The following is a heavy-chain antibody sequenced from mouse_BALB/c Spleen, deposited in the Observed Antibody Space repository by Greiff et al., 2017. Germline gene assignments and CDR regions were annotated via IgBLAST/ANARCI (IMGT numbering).Heavy chain of an antibody. V-gene: IGHV1S81*02. CDR2: INPSNGRT. CDR3: AREGGNLYYYAMDY. J-gene: IGHJ4*01. CDR1: GYTFTSYW. D-gene: IGHD2-1*01. Sequence: QVQLKQPGAELVKPGASVKLSCKASGYTFTSYWMHWVKKRPGQGLEWIGEINPSNGRTNYNEKFKSKATLTVDKSSSTAYMQLSSLTSEDSAVYYCAREGGNLYYYAMDYWGQGTSVTVSS.